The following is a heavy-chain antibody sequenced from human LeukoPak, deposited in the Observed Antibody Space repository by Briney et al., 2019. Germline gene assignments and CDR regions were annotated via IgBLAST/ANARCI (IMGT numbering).Heavy chain of an antibody. D-gene: IGHD5-18*01. V-gene: IGHV4-34*01. CDR1: GGSFSGYY. CDR2: INHSGGT. Sequence: PSETLSLTCAVYGGSFSGYYWSWIRQRPGMGLDWIGEINHSGGTNYNPSLKSRVTISVDTSKNQFSLKLSSVTAADTAVYYCARTGRQLWLSFDYWGQGTLVTVSS. J-gene: IGHJ4*02. CDR3: ARTGRQLWLSFDY.